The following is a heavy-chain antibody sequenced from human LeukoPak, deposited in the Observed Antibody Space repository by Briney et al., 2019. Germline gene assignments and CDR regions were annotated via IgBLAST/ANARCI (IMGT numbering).Heavy chain of an antibody. CDR1: GASISSYH. CDR3: ARDGIYDILPRSYYFYYYMDV. Sequence: SETLSLTCTVSGASISSYHWSWIRQPAGKGLEWIGRIYTSGSTNYNPSLKSRVTMSIDTSNKQFSLTLSSVTAADTAVYYCARDGIYDILPRSYYFYYYMDVWGKGTTVTIPS. J-gene: IGHJ6*03. CDR2: IYTSGST. V-gene: IGHV4-4*07. D-gene: IGHD3-9*01.